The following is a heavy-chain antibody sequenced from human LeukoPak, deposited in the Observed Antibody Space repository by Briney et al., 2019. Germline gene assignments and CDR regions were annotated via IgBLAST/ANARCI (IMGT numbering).Heavy chain of an antibody. Sequence: SETLSLTCGVSGYSISSGYYWGWIRQPPGKGLEWIGILYHSGTTYYNPSLKSRVTILAETSKNHFSLKLNSVTAADTAVYYCARAKLEWFSIYYYCYMDVWGQGTTVTVSS. CDR1: GYSISSGYY. V-gene: IGHV4-38-2*01. D-gene: IGHD3-3*01. CDR2: LYHSGTT. J-gene: IGHJ6*03. CDR3: ARAKLEWFSIYYYCYMDV.